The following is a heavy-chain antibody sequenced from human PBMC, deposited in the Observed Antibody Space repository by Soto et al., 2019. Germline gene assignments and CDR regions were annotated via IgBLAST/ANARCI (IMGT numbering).Heavy chain of an antibody. CDR3: AGMSYYDFWSGYYRWILYYYGMDV. Sequence: PSETLSLTCAVYGGSFSGYYWSWIRQPPGKGLEWIGEINHSGSTNYNPSLKSRVTISVDTSKNQFSLKLSSVTAADTAVYYCAGMSYYDFWSGYYRWILYYYGMDVWGQGTTVTVSS. D-gene: IGHD3-3*01. CDR1: GGSFSGYY. J-gene: IGHJ6*02. V-gene: IGHV4-34*01. CDR2: INHSGST.